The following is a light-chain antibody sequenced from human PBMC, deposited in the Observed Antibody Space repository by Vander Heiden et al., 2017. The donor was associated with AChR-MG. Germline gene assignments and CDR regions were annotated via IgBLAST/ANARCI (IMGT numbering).Light chain of an antibody. CDR2: AAS. V-gene: IGKV1-39*01. Sequence: DIQVTQSPPSLSASVGDRVTITCRTSQSVTTYLNWYQQGPGKAPKLLIYAASSLQTVVPSRFSGSGSGTDFTLAINSLQPGDSAIYYCPQSYSTSSIFGQGTKLEIK. CDR3: PQSYSTSSI. J-gene: IGKJ2*01. CDR1: QSVTTY.